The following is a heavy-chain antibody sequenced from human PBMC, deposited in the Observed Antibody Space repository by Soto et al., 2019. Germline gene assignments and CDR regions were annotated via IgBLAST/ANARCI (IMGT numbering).Heavy chain of an antibody. CDR2: ISGSGDST. CDR3: AKDRGSRWELHSFDY. V-gene: IGHV3-23*01. J-gene: IGHJ4*02. Sequence: GGSLRLSCAASGFTFSSYAMSWVRQAPGKGLEWVSAISGSGDSTYYADSVKGRFTISRDNSKNTLYLQMNSLRAEDTAVYYCAKDRGSRWELHSFDYWGQGTLVTVSS. D-gene: IGHD1-26*01. CDR1: GFTFSSYA.